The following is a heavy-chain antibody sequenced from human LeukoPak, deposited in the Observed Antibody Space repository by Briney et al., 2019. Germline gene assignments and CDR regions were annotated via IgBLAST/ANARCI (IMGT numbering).Heavy chain of an antibody. V-gene: IGHV3-13*01. D-gene: IGHD2-2*01. J-gene: IGHJ3*02. CDR1: GFTFSSYD. CDR2: IGTAGDT. Sequence: GGSLRLSCAAPGFTFSSYDMHWVRQATGKGLEWVSAIGTAGDTYYPGSVKGRFTISRENAKNSLYLQMNSLRAGDTAVYYCARDVKRYCSSTSCYGPSYAFDIWGQGTMVTVSS. CDR3: ARDVKRYCSSTSCYGPSYAFDI.